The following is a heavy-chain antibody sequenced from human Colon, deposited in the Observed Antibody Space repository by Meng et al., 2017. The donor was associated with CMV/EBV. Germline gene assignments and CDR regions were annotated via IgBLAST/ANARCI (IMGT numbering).Heavy chain of an antibody. D-gene: IGHD3-3*01. CDR3: ARVTPSFGSWSGYGWFDP. CDR1: GSFSGYY. J-gene: IGHJ5*02. CDR2: INHSGST. Sequence: GSFSGYYWSWIRQPPGKGLEWIGEINHSGSTNYNPSLKSRVTISVDTSKNQFSLKLSSVTAADTAVYYCARVTPSFGSWSGYGWFDPWGQGTLVTVSS. V-gene: IGHV4-34*01.